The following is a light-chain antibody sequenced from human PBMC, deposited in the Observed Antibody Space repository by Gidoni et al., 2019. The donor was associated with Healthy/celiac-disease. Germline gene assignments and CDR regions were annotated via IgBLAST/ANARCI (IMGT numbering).Light chain of an antibody. CDR2: AAS. V-gene: IGKV1-39*01. J-gene: IGKJ2*01. Sequence: DIQMTQSPSSLSASVGDRVTITCRASQSISSYLNWYQQKPGKAHKLLIYAASSLQSGVPSRFSGSRSGTDFTLTISSLQPEDFATYYCQQSYSTPDTFGQGTKLEIK. CDR1: QSISSY. CDR3: QQSYSTPDT.